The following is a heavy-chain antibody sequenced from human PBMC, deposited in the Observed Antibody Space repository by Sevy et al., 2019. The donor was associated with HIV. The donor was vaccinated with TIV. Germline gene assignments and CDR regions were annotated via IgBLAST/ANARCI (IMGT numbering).Heavy chain of an antibody. J-gene: IGHJ3*02. CDR2: ISSLSSYT. Sequence: GGSLRLSCAASGFTFSNYYMSWIRQAPGKGLEWVSYISSLSSYTNFADSVKGRFTISRDNAKNSRYLQMKSLRAEDTAVYYCAGGSGRYNDAFDIWGQGTMVTVSS. D-gene: IGHD1-26*01. V-gene: IGHV3-11*06. CDR1: GFTFSNYY. CDR3: AGGSGRYNDAFDI.